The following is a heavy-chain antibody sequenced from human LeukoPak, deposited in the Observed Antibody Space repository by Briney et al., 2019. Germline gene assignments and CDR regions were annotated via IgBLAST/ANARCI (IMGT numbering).Heavy chain of an antibody. D-gene: IGHD6-19*01. Sequence: GASVKVACKASGHSFTDFAMHWVRQAPGQRPEWMGWINTANGNTRYSQKLQGRVTITGDTSASTAYMELRSLRSDDTAVYYCARDPDGGWYAYWGQGTLVTVSS. J-gene: IGHJ4*02. CDR1: GHSFTDFA. CDR2: INTANGNT. V-gene: IGHV1-3*04. CDR3: ARDPDGGWYAY.